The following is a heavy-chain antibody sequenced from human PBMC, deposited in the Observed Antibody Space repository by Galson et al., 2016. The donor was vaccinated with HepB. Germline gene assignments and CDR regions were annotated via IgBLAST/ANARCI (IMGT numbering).Heavy chain of an antibody. J-gene: IGHJ4*02. CDR1: GDSVSGNSAT. CDR3: ARSYGGRGLVPSTASVKRVTYYFDF. CDR2: TYYRAKWYN. Sequence: CAISGDSVSGNSATWNWIRQSPSGGLEWLGRTYYRAKWYNDYAVSVKSRITINPDTSKNRFSLQLNSVTPEDTAVYYCARSYGGRGLVPSTASVKRVTYYFDFWGQGTRVTVSS. V-gene: IGHV6-1*01. D-gene: IGHD4-23*01.